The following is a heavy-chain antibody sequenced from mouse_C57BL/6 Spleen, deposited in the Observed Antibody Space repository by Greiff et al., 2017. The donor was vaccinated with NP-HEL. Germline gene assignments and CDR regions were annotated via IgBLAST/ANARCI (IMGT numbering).Heavy chain of an antibody. CDR1: GYTFTDYE. CDR2: IDPETGGT. V-gene: IGHV1-15*01. CDR3: TRDGYFRYAMDY. J-gene: IGHJ4*01. D-gene: IGHD2-3*01. Sequence: SGAELVRPGASVTLSCKASGYTFTDYEMHWVKQTPVHGLEWIGAIDPETGGTAYNQKFKGKAILTADKSSSTAYMELRSLTSEDSAVYYCTRDGYFRYAMDYWGQGTSVTVSS.